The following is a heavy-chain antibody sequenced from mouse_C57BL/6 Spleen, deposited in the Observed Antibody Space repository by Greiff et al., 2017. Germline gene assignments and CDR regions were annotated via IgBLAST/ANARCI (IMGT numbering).Heavy chain of an antibody. D-gene: IGHD2-4*01. J-gene: IGHJ4*01. CDR2: IDPSDSET. CDR1: GYTFTSYW. CDR3: AREGNYDYPYAMDY. V-gene: IGHV1-52*01. Sequence: VQLQQPGAELVRPGSSVKLSCKASGYTFTSYWMHWVKQRPIQGLEWIGNIDPSDSETHYNQKFKDKATLTVDKSSSTAYMQLSRLTSEDSAVYYCAREGNYDYPYAMDYWGQGASVTVSS.